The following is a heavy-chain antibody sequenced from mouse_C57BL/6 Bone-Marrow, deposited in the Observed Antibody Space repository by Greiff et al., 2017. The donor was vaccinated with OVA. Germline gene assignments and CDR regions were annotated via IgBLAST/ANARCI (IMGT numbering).Heavy chain of an antibody. J-gene: IGHJ2*01. Sequence: VQLQQPGAELVMPGASVKLSCKASGYTFTSYWMHWVKQRPGQGLEWIGEIDPSDSYTNYNQKFKGKSTLTVDKSSSTAYIQLSSLTSEDSAVYYCARDGYNLYYFDYWGQGTTLTVSS. D-gene: IGHD2-2*01. CDR1: GYTFTSYW. V-gene: IGHV1-69*01. CDR3: ARDGYNLYYFDY. CDR2: IDPSDSYT.